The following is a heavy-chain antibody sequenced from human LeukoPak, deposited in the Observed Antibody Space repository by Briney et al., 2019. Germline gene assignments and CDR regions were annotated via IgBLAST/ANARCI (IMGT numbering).Heavy chain of an antibody. J-gene: IGHJ4*02. V-gene: IGHV4-39*01. CDR1: GGSISSSSYY. CDR3: ARTCDVEYNWNDVRLHPFDY. Sequence: SETLSLTCTVSGGSISSSSYYWGWIRQPPGKGLEWIGNIYHGGSTYYNPTLKSRVTISVDTSRNQFSLKLSSMTAADTAVYCCARTCDVEYNWNDVRLHPFDYWGQGILVTVSS. CDR2: IYHGGST. D-gene: IGHD1-1*01.